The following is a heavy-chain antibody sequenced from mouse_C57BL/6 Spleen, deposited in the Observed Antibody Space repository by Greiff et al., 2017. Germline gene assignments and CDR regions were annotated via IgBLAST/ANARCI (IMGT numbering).Heavy chain of an antibody. D-gene: IGHD1-1*01. CDR2: IDPEDGDT. V-gene: IGHV14-1*01. CDR3: TPHYYGSSHWYFDV. CDR1: GFNIKDYY. J-gene: IGHJ1*03. Sequence: VQLKESGAELVRPGASVKLSCTASGFNIKDYYMHWVKQRPEQGLEWIGRIDPEDGDTEYAPKFQGKATMTADTSSNTAYLQLSSLTSEDTAVYYCTPHYYGSSHWYFDVWGTGTTVTVSS.